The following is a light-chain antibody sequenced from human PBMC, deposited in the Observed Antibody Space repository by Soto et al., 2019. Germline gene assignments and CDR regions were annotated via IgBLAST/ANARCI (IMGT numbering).Light chain of an antibody. CDR3: HQRSNWPIT. Sequence: EIVLTQSPATLSLSPGERATLSCRASQSVSSYLAWYQQKPGQAPRLLIYDASNRATGIPARFSGSGSGTDFTLPISGLEPEDFAVYSCHQRSNWPITSGPGTKVDIK. CDR2: DAS. J-gene: IGKJ3*01. CDR1: QSVSSY. V-gene: IGKV3-11*01.